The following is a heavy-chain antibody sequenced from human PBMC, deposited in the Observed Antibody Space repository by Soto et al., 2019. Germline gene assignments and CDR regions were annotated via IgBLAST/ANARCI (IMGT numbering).Heavy chain of an antibody. CDR1: GFTFSSYG. CDR2: ISYDGSNK. D-gene: IGHD4-17*01. Sequence: QVQLVESGGGVVQPGRSLRLSCAASGFTFSSYGMHWVRQAPGKGLEWVAVISYDGSNKYYADSVKGRFTISRDNSKNTLYLQMNSLRAEDTAVYYCAKSNTVGDPWGWYFDLWGRGTLVTVSS. V-gene: IGHV3-30*18. J-gene: IGHJ2*01. CDR3: AKSNTVGDPWGWYFDL.